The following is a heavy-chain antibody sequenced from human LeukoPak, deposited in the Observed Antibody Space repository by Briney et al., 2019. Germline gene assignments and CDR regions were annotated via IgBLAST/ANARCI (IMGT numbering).Heavy chain of an antibody. V-gene: IGHV3-53*05. CDR3: AKDVSVYSGSSSGADY. D-gene: IGHD6-13*01. CDR2: IYSGGST. J-gene: IGHJ4*02. CDR1: GFTVSSNY. Sequence: GGSLRLSCAASGFTVSSNYMSWVRQAPGKGLEWVSVIYSGGSTYYADSVKGRFTISRDNSKNTLYLQMNSLRAEDTAVYYCAKDVSVYSGSSSGADYWGQGTLVTVSS.